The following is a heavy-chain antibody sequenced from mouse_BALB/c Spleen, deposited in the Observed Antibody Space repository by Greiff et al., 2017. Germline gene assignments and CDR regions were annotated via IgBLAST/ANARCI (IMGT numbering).Heavy chain of an antibody. V-gene: IGHV14-3*02. CDR1: GFNIKDTY. CDR2: IDPANCNT. CDR3: ASVVATDAMDY. Sequence: EVQLQQSGAELVKPGASVKLSCTASGFNIKDTYMHWVKQRPEQGLEWIGRIDPANCNTKYDPKFQGKATITADTSSNTAYLQLSSLTSEDTAVYYCASVVATDAMDYWGQGTSVTVSS. J-gene: IGHJ4*01. D-gene: IGHD1-1*01.